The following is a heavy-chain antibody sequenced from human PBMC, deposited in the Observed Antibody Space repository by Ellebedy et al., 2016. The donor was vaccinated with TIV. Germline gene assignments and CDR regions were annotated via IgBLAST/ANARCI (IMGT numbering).Heavy chain of an antibody. CDR1: GFSFSSYW. CDR3: ATDGSYGDYRSPTHAFVM. Sequence: GESLKISCAASGFSFSSYWMSWVRQAPGKGLEWVASVNQDGSQKYHVDSVKGRFTISRDNAKNSLYLQMNSLTVEDRAVYYCATDGSYGDYRSPTHAFVMWGQGTLVTVSS. D-gene: IGHD4-17*01. J-gene: IGHJ3*02. CDR2: VNQDGSQK. V-gene: IGHV3-7*01.